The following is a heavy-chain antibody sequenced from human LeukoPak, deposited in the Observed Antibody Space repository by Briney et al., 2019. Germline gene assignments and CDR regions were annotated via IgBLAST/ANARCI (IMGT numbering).Heavy chain of an antibody. Sequence: GGTLRLSCAASGFTFSGYAMSWVRQAPGKGLEWVSSITASGDNTFYADSVMGRFTISRDNSKNTLYLQMNSLRAEDTAVYYCAKDTFEITIVRGDTDFWGQGTLVTVSS. CDR1: GFTFSGYA. CDR2: ITASGDNT. CDR3: AKDTFEITIVRGDTDF. V-gene: IGHV3-23*01. D-gene: IGHD3-10*01. J-gene: IGHJ4*02.